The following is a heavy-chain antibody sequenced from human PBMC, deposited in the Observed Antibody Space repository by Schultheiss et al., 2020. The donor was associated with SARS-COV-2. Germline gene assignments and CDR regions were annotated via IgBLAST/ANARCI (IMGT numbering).Heavy chain of an antibody. CDR3: EAIGPAGVATTLFDY. Sequence: ASVKVSCKASGYTFTSYGISWARQAPGQGLEWMGWISAYNGYTNYAQKLQGRVTMTTDTSTSTAYMELRSLRSDDTAVYYCEAIGPAGVATTLFDYWGQGALVTVSS. J-gene: IGHJ4*02. CDR2: ISAYNGYT. D-gene: IGHD5-12*01. V-gene: IGHV1-18*01. CDR1: GYTFTSYG.